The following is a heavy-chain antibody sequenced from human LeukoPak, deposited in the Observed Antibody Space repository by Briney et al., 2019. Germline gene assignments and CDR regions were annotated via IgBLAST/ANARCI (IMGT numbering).Heavy chain of an antibody. D-gene: IGHD6-19*01. V-gene: IGHV1-2*02. Sequence: ASVKVSCKASGYSFTGYYLHWVRQAPGQGLEWMGWINPDSGGTNYAQKFQGRVTMTRDTSISTAYMEVSRLKSDDTAVYYCARVSVAGYFDYWGQGTLVTVSS. J-gene: IGHJ4*02. CDR2: INPDSGGT. CDR3: ARVSVAGYFDY. CDR1: GYSFTGYY.